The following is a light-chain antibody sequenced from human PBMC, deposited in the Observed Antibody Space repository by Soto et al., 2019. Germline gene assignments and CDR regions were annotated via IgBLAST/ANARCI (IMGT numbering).Light chain of an antibody. Sequence: SNELTQPPSVSVSPGQTASITCSGDKLGDKYACWYQQKPGQSPVLVIYQDSKRPSGIPERFSGSNSGNTATLTISGTQAMDRADYSFQAWDSGTKVLGGGTMVT. CDR1: KLGDKY. CDR2: QDS. V-gene: IGLV3-1*01. J-gene: IGLJ2*01. CDR3: QAWDSGTKV.